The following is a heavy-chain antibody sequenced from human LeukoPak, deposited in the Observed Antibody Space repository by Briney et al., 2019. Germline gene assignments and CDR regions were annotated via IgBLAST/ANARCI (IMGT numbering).Heavy chain of an antibody. CDR2: IIPIFGTA. D-gene: IGHD5-24*01. V-gene: IGHV1-69*05. CDR3: AREGGIPRRDGYNFDY. J-gene: IGHJ4*02. CDR1: GGTFSSYA. Sequence: SVKVSCKASGGTFSSYAISWVRQAPGQGLEWMGRIIPIFGTANYAQKFQGRVTITTDESTSTAYRELSSLRSEDTAVYYCAREGGIPRRDGYNFDYWGQGTLVTVSS.